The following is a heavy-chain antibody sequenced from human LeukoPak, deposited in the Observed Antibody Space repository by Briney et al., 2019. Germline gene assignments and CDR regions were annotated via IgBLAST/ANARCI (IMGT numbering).Heavy chain of an antibody. CDR1: GFTFNDYY. CDR2: MSSSGSTI. CDR3: ARESRQWLVLGGVDY. Sequence: GGSLRVSCAASGFTFNDYYMSWIRQAPGKGLEWVSYMSSSGSTIYYADSVKGRFTISRDNAKNSLYLQMNSLRAEDTAVYYCARESRQWLVLGGVDYWGQGTLVTVSS. D-gene: IGHD6-19*01. J-gene: IGHJ4*02. V-gene: IGHV3-11*04.